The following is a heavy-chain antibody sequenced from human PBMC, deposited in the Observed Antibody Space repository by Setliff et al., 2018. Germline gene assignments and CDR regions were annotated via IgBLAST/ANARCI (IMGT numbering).Heavy chain of an antibody. D-gene: IGHD5-18*01. CDR3: ARGSGRGYSYGLFDY. V-gene: IGHV4-59*02. CDR2: IFYSGYT. Sequence: SETLSLTCTVSGGSVSTYYWSWIRQPPGKGLEWIGFIFYSGYTHYNPSLKSRVTMSVDVSRDQFSLELSSVTAADTAVYFCARGSGRGYSYGLFDYWGQGTLVTVSS. CDR1: GGSVSTYY. J-gene: IGHJ4*02.